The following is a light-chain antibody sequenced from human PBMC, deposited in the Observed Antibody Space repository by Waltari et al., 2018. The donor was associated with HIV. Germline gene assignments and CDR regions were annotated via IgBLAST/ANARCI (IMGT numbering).Light chain of an antibody. CDR1: SSTIGTNY. CDR3: GTWDSSLSVVV. J-gene: IGLJ1*01. Sequence: QSVLTQPPSVSAAPGQKVTISCSGSSSTIGTNYVSWYQQLPGTAPKLLIYDNKQRPSGIPDRFSGSKSGTSATLGITGLQTGDEADYYCGTWDSSLSVVVFGTGTKVTVL. V-gene: IGLV1-51*01. CDR2: DNK.